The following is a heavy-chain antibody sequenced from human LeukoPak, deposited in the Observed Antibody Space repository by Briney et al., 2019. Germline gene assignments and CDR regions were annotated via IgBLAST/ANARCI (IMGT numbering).Heavy chain of an antibody. D-gene: IGHD3-16*02. CDR2: ISGSGGST. CDR1: GFTFSSYA. CDR3: AKEEQDYVWRSYRPYFDY. J-gene: IGHJ4*02. V-gene: IGHV3-23*01. Sequence: GGSLGLSCAASGFTFSSYAMSWVRQAPGKGLEWVSAISGSGGSTYYADSVKGRFTISRDNSKNTLYLQMNSLRAEDTAVYYCAKEEQDYVWRSYRPYFDYWGQGTLVTVSS.